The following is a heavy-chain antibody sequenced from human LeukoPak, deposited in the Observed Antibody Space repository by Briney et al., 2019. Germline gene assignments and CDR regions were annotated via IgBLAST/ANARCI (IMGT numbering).Heavy chain of an antibody. CDR1: GFTFSSYA. D-gene: IGHD1-26*01. Sequence: GGSLRLSCAASGFTFSSYAMHGVRQAPGKGLEGVAVISYDGSNKYYADSVKGRFTISRDNSKNTLYLQMNSLRAEDTAVYYCAKDGMVGATVSAFDIWGQGTMVTVSS. CDR2: ISYDGSNK. V-gene: IGHV3-30-3*01. J-gene: IGHJ3*02. CDR3: AKDGMVGATVSAFDI.